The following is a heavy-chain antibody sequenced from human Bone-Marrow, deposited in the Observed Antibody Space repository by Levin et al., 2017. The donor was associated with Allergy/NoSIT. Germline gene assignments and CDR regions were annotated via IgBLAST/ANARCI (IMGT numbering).Heavy chain of an antibody. D-gene: IGHD3-3*01. CDR3: TTDPPNYDVWSGYSVSGH. J-gene: IGHJ4*02. Sequence: GGSLRLSCAASGFSFADAWMNWVRQAPEKGLEWVGRIKNLVGGGTTDYAVPVKGRFTISRDDSKKTVYLEMDSLRTEDTAVYYCTTDPPNYDVWSGYSVSGHWGQGTLVTVSS. V-gene: IGHV3-15*05. CDR1: GFSFADAW. CDR2: IKNLVGGGTT.